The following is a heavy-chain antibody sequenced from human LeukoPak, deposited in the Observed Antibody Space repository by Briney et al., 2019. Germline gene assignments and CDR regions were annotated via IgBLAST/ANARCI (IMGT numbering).Heavy chain of an antibody. CDR1: GFTFSSYA. CDR2: ISGSGGST. V-gene: IGHV3-23*01. Sequence: GGSLRLSCAASGFTFSSYAMSWVRQAPGKGLERVSAISGSGGSTYYADSVKGRFTISRDNAKNSLYLQMNSLRAEDTAVYYCAREGSSWYGRGAFDIWGQGTMVTVSS. J-gene: IGHJ3*02. CDR3: AREGSSWYGRGAFDI. D-gene: IGHD6-13*01.